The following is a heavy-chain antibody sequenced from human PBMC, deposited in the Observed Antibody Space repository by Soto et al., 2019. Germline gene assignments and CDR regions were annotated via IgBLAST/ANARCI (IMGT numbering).Heavy chain of an antibody. Sequence: QVPLVQSGAEVKKPGASVKVSCKASGYTFTSYGISWVRQAPGQGLEWMGWISAYNGNTNYAQKLQGRVTMTTDTSTSTAYRELRSLRAADTAVYYCAREGGYYDFWSDVWGQGTTVTVSS. D-gene: IGHD3-3*01. J-gene: IGHJ6*02. CDR2: ISAYNGNT. V-gene: IGHV1-18*04. CDR3: AREGGYYDFWSDV. CDR1: GYTFTSYG.